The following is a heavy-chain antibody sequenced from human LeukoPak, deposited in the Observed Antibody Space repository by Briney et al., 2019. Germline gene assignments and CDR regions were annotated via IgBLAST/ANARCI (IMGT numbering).Heavy chain of an antibody. J-gene: IGHJ4*02. CDR3: AGGYSGWSIDY. CDR2: INWNGGST. CDR1: GFTFDDYG. V-gene: IGHV3-20*01. Sequence: GGSLRLSCAASGFTFDDYGMSWGRQDPGKGLEWGSGINWNGGSTGYADSVKGRFTISRDNAKNSLYLQMNSLRAEDTALYHCAGGYSGWSIDYWGQGTLVTVSS. D-gene: IGHD6-19*01.